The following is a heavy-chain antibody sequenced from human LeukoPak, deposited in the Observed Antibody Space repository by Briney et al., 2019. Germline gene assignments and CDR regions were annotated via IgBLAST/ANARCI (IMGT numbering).Heavy chain of an antibody. J-gene: IGHJ4*02. CDR3: ARDAGLYGSGSYLTY. D-gene: IGHD3-10*01. Sequence: GASVKVSCKASGYTFTAYYMHWVRQAPGQGLEWMGWINPNSGGTNYAQKFQGRVTMTRDTSISTAYMELSRLRSDDTAVYFCARDAGLYGSGSYLTYWGKGTLVTVSS. CDR2: INPNSGGT. CDR1: GYTFTAYY. V-gene: IGHV1-2*02.